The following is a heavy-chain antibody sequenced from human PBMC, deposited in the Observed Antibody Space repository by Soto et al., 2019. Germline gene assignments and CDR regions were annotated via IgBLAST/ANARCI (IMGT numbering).Heavy chain of an antibody. Sequence: PGESLKISCKGSGYSFTSYWIGWVRQMPGKGLEWMGIIYPGDSDTRYSPSFQGQVTISADKSISNAYLQWSSLKASETAMYYCARGEVYGSGSYYNLLRNGMDVWGQGTTVTVS. J-gene: IGHJ6*02. CDR2: IYPGDSDT. CDR3: ARGEVYGSGSYYNLLRNGMDV. CDR1: GYSFTSYW. D-gene: IGHD3-10*01. V-gene: IGHV5-51*01.